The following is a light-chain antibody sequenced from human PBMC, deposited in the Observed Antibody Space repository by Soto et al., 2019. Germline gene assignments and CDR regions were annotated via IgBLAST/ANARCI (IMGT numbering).Light chain of an antibody. V-gene: IGLV2-14*01. Sequence: QSALTQPASVSGSPGQSITISCTGTSSDVGGYNYVSWYQQHPGKAPKLMIYDASNRPSGVSNRFSGSKSGNTASLTISGLQAEDEADYYCSSYTSSSHYVFGTGTRSPS. CDR3: SSYTSSSHYV. J-gene: IGLJ1*01. CDR2: DAS. CDR1: SSDVGGYNY.